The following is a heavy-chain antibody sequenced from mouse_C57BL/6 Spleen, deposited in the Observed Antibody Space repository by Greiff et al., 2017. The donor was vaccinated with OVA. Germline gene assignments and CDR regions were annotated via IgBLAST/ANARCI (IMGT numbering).Heavy chain of an antibody. D-gene: IGHD1-1*01. CDR1: GFTFTDYY. J-gene: IGHJ4*01. CDR2: IRNKANGYTT. CDR3: ARLLLRWNAMDY. V-gene: IGHV7-3*01. Sequence: EVQVVESGGGLVQPGGSLSLSCAASGFTFTDYYMSWVRQPPGKALEWLGFIRNKANGYTTEYSASVKGRFTISRDNSQSIRYLQMNALRAEDSATYYCARLLLRWNAMDYWGQGTSVTVSS.